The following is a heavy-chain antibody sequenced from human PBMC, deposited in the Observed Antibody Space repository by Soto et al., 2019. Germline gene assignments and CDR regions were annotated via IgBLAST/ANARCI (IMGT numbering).Heavy chain of an antibody. J-gene: IGHJ6*02. Sequence: HPGGSLRLSCAASGFTFSSYGMHWVRQAPGKGLEWVAAISYDGSNKYYADSVKGRFTISRDNSKNTLYLQMNSLRAEDTAVYYCAKDYDFWSGYPKGVDVWGQGTTVTVSS. D-gene: IGHD3-3*01. CDR3: AKDYDFWSGYPKGVDV. CDR1: GFTFSSYG. V-gene: IGHV3-30*18. CDR2: ISYDGSNK.